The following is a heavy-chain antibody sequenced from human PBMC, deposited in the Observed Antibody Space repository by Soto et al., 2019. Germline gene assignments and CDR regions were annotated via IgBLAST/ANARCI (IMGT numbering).Heavy chain of an antibody. V-gene: IGHV1-46*01. CDR3: ARERATYDYVWGSYRSDWFDP. CDR1: GYTFTSYY. J-gene: IGHJ5*02. D-gene: IGHD3-16*02. CDR2: INPSGGST. Sequence: QVQLVQSGAEVKKPGASVKVSCKASGYTFTSYYMHWVRQAPGQGLEWMGIINPSGGSTSYAQKFQRRVTMTRDTSTSTVYMELSRLRSEDTAVYYCARERATYDYVWGSYRSDWFDPWGQGTLVTVSS.